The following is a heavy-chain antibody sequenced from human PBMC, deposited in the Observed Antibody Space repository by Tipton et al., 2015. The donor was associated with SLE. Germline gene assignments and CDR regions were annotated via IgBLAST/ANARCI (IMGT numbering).Heavy chain of an antibody. CDR1: GNSISSAVYY. CDR3: ARLVTARPGYYCGMDV. Sequence: TLSLTCNVSGNSISSAVYYWSWLRQQPGKGLEWIGYIYYTGTTYYNPSLKSRVTISVDTSKNQLSLNLESVTAADTAVYYCARLVTARPGYYCGMDVWGQGATVTVSS. CDR2: IYYTGTT. J-gene: IGHJ6*02. V-gene: IGHV4-31*03. D-gene: IGHD6-6*01.